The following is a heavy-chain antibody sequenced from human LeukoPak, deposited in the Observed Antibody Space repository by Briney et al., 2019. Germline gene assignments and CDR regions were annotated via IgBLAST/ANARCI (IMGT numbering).Heavy chain of an antibody. J-gene: IGHJ4*02. CDR1: GGTFSSYA. V-gene: IGHV1-18*01. CDR2: ISAYNGNT. D-gene: IGHD3-22*01. Sequence: ASVKVSCKASGGTFSSYAISWVRQAPGQGLEWMGWISAYNGNTNYAQKLQGRVTMTTDTSTSTAYMELRGLRSDDTAVYYCARALDYYDSSGYYQHFDYWGQGTLVTVSS. CDR3: ARALDYYDSSGYYQHFDY.